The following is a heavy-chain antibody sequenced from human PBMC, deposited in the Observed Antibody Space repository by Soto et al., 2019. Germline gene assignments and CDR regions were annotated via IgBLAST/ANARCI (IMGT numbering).Heavy chain of an antibody. Sequence: QPQLQESGPGLVKPAETLSLTCTVSGGSISSSDYWWGWIRQPPGKGLEWIGSIYYTGSTYYNPSLKSRVIISVDTSKNQFSLRLSSVPAADTAVYYCARQIGRGSWALDHWGQGTLVTVSS. CDR3: ARQIGRGSWALDH. CDR1: GGSISSSDYW. CDR2: IYYTGST. D-gene: IGHD6-13*01. V-gene: IGHV4-39*01. J-gene: IGHJ4*02.